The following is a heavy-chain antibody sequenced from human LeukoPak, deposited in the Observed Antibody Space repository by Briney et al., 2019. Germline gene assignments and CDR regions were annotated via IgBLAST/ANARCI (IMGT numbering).Heavy chain of an antibody. CDR1: GFSLSTSGVG. V-gene: IGHV2-5*01. D-gene: IGHD1-26*01. J-gene: IGHJ4*02. CDR2: IYWNDDK. Sequence: ESGPTLVKPTQTLTLTCTFSGFSLSTSGVGVGWIRQPPGKALEWLALIYWNDDKRYSPSLKSRLTITKDTSKNQVVLTMTNMDPVDTATYYCAHRRNQWETFSYWGQGTLVTVSS. CDR3: AHRRNQWETFSY.